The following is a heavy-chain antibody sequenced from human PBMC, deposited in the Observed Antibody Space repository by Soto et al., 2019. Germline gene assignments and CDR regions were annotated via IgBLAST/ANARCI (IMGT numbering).Heavy chain of an antibody. CDR2: MNPNSGNT. CDR3: ARIAARPRRVPYYYYMDV. Sequence: ASVKVSCKASGYTFTSYDINWVRQATGQGLEWMGWMNPNSGNTGYAQKFQGRVTMTRNTSISTAYMELSSLRSEDTAVYYCARIAARPRRVPYYYYMDVWGKGTTVTVSS. J-gene: IGHJ6*03. D-gene: IGHD6-6*01. CDR1: GYTFTSYD. V-gene: IGHV1-8*01.